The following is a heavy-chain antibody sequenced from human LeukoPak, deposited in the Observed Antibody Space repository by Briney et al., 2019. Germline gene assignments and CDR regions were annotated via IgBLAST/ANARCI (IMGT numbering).Heavy chain of an antibody. Sequence: SETLSLTCAVYGGSFSGYYWSWIRQPPGKGLEWIGEINHSGSTNYNPSLKGRVTISVDTSKNQFSLKLSSVTAADKAVYYCGRGQQWLGHYYWGQGTLVTVSS. CDR2: INHSGST. CDR1: GGSFSGYY. CDR3: GRGQQWLGHYY. D-gene: IGHD6-19*01. J-gene: IGHJ4*02. V-gene: IGHV4-34*01.